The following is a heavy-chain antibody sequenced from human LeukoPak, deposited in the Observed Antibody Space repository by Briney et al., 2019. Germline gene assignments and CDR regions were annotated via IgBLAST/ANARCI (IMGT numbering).Heavy chain of an antibody. CDR3: ARADYSSTWSHDYYYMDG. CDR1: GGSISSSSYY. D-gene: IGHD6-13*01. V-gene: IGHV4-39*07. J-gene: IGHJ6*03. CDR2: IYYSGST. Sequence: SETLSLTCTVSGGSISSSSYYWGWIRQPPGKGLEWIGSIYYSGSTYYNPSLKSRVTISVDTSKNQFSLKLSSVTAADTAVYYCARADYSSTWSHDYYYMDGWGKGTTVTVSS.